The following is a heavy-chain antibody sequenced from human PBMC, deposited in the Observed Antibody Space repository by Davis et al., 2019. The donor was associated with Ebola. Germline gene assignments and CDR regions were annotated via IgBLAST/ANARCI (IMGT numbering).Heavy chain of an antibody. Sequence: SVKVSCKASGGTFSSYAISWVRQAPGQGLEWMGGIIPIFGTANYAQKFQGRVTITADESTSTAYMELSSLRSEDTAVYYCARHPPRGYSYGYYYYYGMDVWGQGTTVTVSS. CDR3: ARHPPRGYSYGYYYYYGMDV. J-gene: IGHJ6*02. D-gene: IGHD5-18*01. CDR1: GGTFSSYA. CDR2: IIPIFGTA. V-gene: IGHV1-69*13.